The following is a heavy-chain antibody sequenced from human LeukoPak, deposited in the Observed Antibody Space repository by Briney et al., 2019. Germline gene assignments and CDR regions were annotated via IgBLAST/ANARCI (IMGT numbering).Heavy chain of an antibody. CDR3: ASKYCSGGRCYFDY. V-gene: IGHV3-48*03. J-gene: IGHJ4*02. CDR2: ISSSGNTI. D-gene: IGHD2-15*01. Sequence: GGSLRLSCAASGFTFSSYEMNWVRQAPGKGLEWVSYISSSGNTIYYADSVKGRFTITRDNAKNSLYLQMNSLRAEDTTVYYCASKYCSGGRCYFDYWGQGTLVTVFS. CDR1: GFTFSSYE.